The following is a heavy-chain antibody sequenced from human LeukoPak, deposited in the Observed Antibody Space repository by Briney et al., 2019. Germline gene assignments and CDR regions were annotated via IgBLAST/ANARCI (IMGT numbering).Heavy chain of an antibody. Sequence: GGSLRLSCAASGFTFSSYSMNWVRQAPGKGLEWVSPISSSSSYIYYADSVRGRFTISRDNAKNSLYLQMNSLRAEDTAVYYCARVGTWTFDYWGQGTLVTVSS. CDR1: GFTFSSYS. CDR3: ARVGTWTFDY. V-gene: IGHV3-21*01. D-gene: IGHD3/OR15-3a*01. J-gene: IGHJ4*02. CDR2: ISSSSSYI.